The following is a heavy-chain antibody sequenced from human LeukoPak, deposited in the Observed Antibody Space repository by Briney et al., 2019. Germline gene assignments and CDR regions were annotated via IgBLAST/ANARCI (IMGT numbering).Heavy chain of an antibody. J-gene: IGHJ4*02. V-gene: IGHV3-30*18. CDR3: AKSTTVTQRGYFDY. Sequence: GGSLRLSCAASGFTFSSYCMHWVRQAPAKGLEWVAIIPYDGSNKYYADSVKGRFTISRDNSKNTLYLQMNSLRAEDTAVYYCAKSTTVTQRGYFDYWGQGTLVTVSS. CDR1: GFTFSSYC. D-gene: IGHD4-17*01. CDR2: IPYDGSNK.